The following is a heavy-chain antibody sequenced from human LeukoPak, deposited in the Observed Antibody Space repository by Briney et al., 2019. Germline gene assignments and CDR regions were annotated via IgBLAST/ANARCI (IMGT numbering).Heavy chain of an antibody. CDR2: IIPLFGTP. CDR1: GYTFTGYY. V-gene: IGHV1-69*06. CDR3: ARDRGYSSGPGPFDY. D-gene: IGHD5-18*01. J-gene: IGHJ4*02. Sequence: ASVKVSCKASGYTFTGYYMHWVRQAPGQGLEWMGGIIPLFGTPDYAQKFQDRLTITADKSTSTAYMELSSLSSVTAADTAVYYCARDRGYSSGPGPFDYWGQGTLVTVSS.